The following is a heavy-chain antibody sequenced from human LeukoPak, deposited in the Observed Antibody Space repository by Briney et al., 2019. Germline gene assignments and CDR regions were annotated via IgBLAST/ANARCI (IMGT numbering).Heavy chain of an antibody. CDR2: INHSGST. CDR1: GGALSGHY. J-gene: IGHJ6*03. D-gene: IGHD1-1*01. V-gene: IGHV4-34*01. CDR3: ARPVGQGRRGYYYDYMDV. Sequence: SETLSLTCAVHGGALSGHYCSRIRQPPGKGLEWSGEINHSGSTNYNPSLKSRVTISVDTSKNQFSLKLSSVTAANTAVYYCARPVGQGRRGYYYDYMDVWGKGTTVTVS.